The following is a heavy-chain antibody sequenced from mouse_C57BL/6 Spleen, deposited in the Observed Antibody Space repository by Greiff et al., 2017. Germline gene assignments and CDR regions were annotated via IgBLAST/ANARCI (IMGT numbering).Heavy chain of an antibody. J-gene: IGHJ1*03. V-gene: IGHV1-36*01. CDR1: GFTFTDYY. CDR2: VYPYNGGT. CDR3: ARRGAYGNYVDWYFDV. D-gene: IGHD2-1*01. Sequence: EVQLQQSGPVLVKPGPSVKISCKASGFTFTDYYMHWVKQSHGKSLEWIGLVYPYNGGTSYNQKFKGKATLTVDTSSSTAYMELNSLTSEDSAVYYCARRGAYGNYVDWYFDVWGTGTTVTVSS.